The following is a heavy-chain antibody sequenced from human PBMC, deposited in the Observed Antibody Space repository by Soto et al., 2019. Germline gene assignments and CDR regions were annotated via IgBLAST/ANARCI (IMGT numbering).Heavy chain of an antibody. CDR1: GGSIISYY. D-gene: IGHD6-13*01. V-gene: IGHV4-59*08. J-gene: IGHJ6*02. Sequence: SATLSLTCTVSGGSIISYYWSWIRQPPGKGLEWIGYIYYSGSTNYNPSLKSRVTISVDTSKNQFSLKLSSVTAADTAVYYCARLEKGQRRAAAHHPPYATDVPGPAPTLTLSS. CDR2: IYYSGST. CDR3: ARLEKGQRRAAAHHPPYATDV.